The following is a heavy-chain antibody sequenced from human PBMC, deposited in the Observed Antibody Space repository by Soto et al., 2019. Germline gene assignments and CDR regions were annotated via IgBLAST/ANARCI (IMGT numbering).Heavy chain of an antibody. CDR2: ISGSGGST. J-gene: IGHJ4*02. V-gene: IGHV3-23*01. CDR3: AKMGRCSSTSGYAWRPLGY. Sequence: EVQLLESGGGLVQPGGSLRLSCAASGFTFSSYAMRWVRQAPGKGLEWVSAISGSGGSTYYANSVKGRFTISRDKSKNTLYLQMNSMRAEDTAVYYCAKMGRCSSTSGYAWRPLGYWGQGTLVTVSS. CDR1: GFTFSSYA. D-gene: IGHD2-2*01.